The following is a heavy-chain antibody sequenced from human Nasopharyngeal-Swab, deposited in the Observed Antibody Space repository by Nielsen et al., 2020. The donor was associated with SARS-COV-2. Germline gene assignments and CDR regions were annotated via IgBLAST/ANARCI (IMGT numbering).Heavy chain of an antibody. Sequence: SETLSLTCIVSGGSISNDIHCWGWIRQAPGKGLQWIGNIHSSGTTFYNPSLRSRVTISVDTSSNQFSLNLSSVTASDTAVYYCARQCMAVVGPCSWLAPWGQGSLVTVST. J-gene: IGHJ5*02. CDR2: IHSSGTT. CDR3: ARQCMAVVGPCSWLAP. V-gene: IGHV4-39*01. CDR1: GGSISNDIHC. D-gene: IGHD6-19*01.